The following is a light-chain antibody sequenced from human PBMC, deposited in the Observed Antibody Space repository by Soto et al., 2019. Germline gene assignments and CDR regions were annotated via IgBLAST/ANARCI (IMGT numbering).Light chain of an antibody. CDR1: QSVSSY. CDR3: QQPRA. J-gene: IGKJ5*01. CDR2: DAS. V-gene: IGKV3-11*01. Sequence: EIVLTQSPATLSLSPGERATLSCRASQSVSSYLAWYQQKPGQAPRLLIYDASNRVTGIPGRFGGSGSGTDFTLTISSLEPEDSAVYYCQQPRAFGQGTRLEIK.